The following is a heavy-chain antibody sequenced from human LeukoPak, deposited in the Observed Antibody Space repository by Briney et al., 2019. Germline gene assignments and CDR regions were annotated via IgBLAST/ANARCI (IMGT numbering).Heavy chain of an antibody. CDR1: GDSMSSCAR. Sequence: PSETLSLTCTVSGDSMSSCARRSWVRQSPGEGLEWIGEIYHSGSTNYNPSLRGRVTLSVDNSNNHFSLDLSSVTAADTAFYYCARRGYSGNEAYFAYWGQGTLVTVSS. V-gene: IGHV4-4*02. D-gene: IGHD5-12*01. J-gene: IGHJ4*02. CDR2: IYHSGST. CDR3: ARRGYSGNEAYFAY.